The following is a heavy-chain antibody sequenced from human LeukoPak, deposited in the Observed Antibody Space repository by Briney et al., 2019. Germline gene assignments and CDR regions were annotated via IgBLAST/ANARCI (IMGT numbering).Heavy chain of an antibody. D-gene: IGHD3-3*01. CDR2: INWNGDST. Sequence: PGGSLRLTCVASGFIFDNYGLSWVRQVPGKGLEWVSGINWNGDSTGYVDSVKGRFTISRDNAKNSLYLQMNSLSAEDTAFYYCAGDGSPYYNFWSGYPYWGQGILVTVSS. V-gene: IGHV3-20*04. J-gene: IGHJ4*02. CDR3: AGDGSPYYNFWSGYPY. CDR1: GFIFDNYG.